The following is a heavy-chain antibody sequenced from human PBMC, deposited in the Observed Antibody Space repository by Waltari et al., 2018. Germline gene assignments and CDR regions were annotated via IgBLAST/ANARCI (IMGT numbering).Heavy chain of an antibody. CDR2: IVGSGGST. V-gene: IGHV3-23*01. CDR1: GFTFSSYA. D-gene: IGHD1-26*01. J-gene: IGHJ4*02. CDR3: AKQKGSGSYAYFDY. Sequence: EVQLLESGGGLVQPGGSLRLSCAASGFTFSSYAMSWVRQAPGKGVEWVSVIVGSGGSTYDADSVKGRFTISRDNSKNTLYLQMNSLRAEDTAVYYCAKQKGSGSYAYFDYWGQGTLVTVSS.